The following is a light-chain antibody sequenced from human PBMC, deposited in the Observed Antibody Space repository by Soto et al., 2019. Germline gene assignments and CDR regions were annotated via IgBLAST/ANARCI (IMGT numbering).Light chain of an antibody. J-gene: IGLJ1*01. V-gene: IGLV1-40*01. CDR1: SSNIGAGYD. Sequence: QSVLTQPPSVSGAPGQRVTISCTGSSSNIGAGYDVHGYQQLPGTAPKLLIYGNSNRPSVVPDRFSGSKSGTSASLAITGLQDEDEADYYCQYYDSSLSGYVFGTGTKLTVL. CDR2: GNS. CDR3: QYYDSSLSGYV.